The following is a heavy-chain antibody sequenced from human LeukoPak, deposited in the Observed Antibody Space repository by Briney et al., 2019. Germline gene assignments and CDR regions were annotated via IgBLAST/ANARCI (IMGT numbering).Heavy chain of an antibody. CDR1: GGSISSYY. D-gene: IGHD2-15*01. J-gene: IGHJ6*03. CDR3: ARGTSGYCSGGSCYSGYYYYYMDV. V-gene: IGHV4-4*07. Sequence: PSETLSLTCTVSGGSISSYYWSWIRQPAGKGLEWIGRIYTSGSTNYNPSLRSRVTMSVDTSKNQFSLELSSVTAADTAVYYCARGTSGYCSGGSCYSGYYYYYMDVWGKGTTVTISS. CDR2: IYTSGST.